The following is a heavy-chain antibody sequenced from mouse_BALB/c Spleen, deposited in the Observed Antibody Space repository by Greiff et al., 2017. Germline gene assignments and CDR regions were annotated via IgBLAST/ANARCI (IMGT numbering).Heavy chain of an antibody. Sequence: DVQLVESGGGLVQPGGSRKLSCAASGFTFSSFGMHWVRQAPEKGLEWVAYISSGSSTIYYADTVKGRFTISRDNPKNTLFLQMTSLRSEDTAMYYCARGPFDYWGQGTTLTVSS. J-gene: IGHJ2*01. CDR2: ISSGSSTI. CDR1: GFTFSSFG. CDR3: ARGPFDY. V-gene: IGHV5-17*02.